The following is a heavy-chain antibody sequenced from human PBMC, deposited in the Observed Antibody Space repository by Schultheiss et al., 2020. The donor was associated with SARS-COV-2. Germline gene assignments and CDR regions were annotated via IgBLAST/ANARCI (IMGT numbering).Heavy chain of an antibody. D-gene: IGHD3-10*01. CDR3: AGDHFRGNFDS. Sequence: ASVKVSCKASGGTFSSYAISWVRQAPGQGLEWMGWINPNSGGTNYAQKFQGRVTMTTDTSTSTAYMELRSLRSDDTAVYYCAGDHFRGNFDSWGQGTLVTVSS. J-gene: IGHJ4*02. CDR2: INPNSGGT. CDR1: GGTFSSYA. V-gene: IGHV1-18*01.